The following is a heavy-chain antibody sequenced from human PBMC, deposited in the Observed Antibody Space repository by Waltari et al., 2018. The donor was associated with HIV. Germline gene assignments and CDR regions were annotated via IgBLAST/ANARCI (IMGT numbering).Heavy chain of an antibody. CDR1: GLTSGDYY. CDR3: ARPRYTGYDYPTYFDY. J-gene: IGHJ4*02. V-gene: IGHV3-11*01. Sequence: QVQRVEAGGGLAKPGGSLGLSWAASGLTSGDYYMSWVRQAQGKGLEWVSYINTGGSTEYYADAVKGRFTISRDNAKNSLYLQMDNLRGEDTAVYYCARPRYTGYDYPTYFDYWGQGNTVTVS. D-gene: IGHD5-12*01. CDR2: INTGGSTE.